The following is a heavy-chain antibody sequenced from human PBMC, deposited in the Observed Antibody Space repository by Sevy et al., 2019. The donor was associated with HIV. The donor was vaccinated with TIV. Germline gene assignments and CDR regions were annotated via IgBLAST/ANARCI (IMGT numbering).Heavy chain of an antibody. CDR1: GFTFSSYS. Sequence: GGSLRLSCAASGFTFSSYSMNWVRQAPGKGLEWVSSISSRSSYIYYADSVKGRFTISRDNAKNSLYLQMNSLRAEDTAVYYCARDYGGIRHFQYWGLGTLVTVSS. CDR2: ISSRSSYI. V-gene: IGHV3-21*01. D-gene: IGHD4-17*01. J-gene: IGHJ1*01. CDR3: ARDYGGIRHFQY.